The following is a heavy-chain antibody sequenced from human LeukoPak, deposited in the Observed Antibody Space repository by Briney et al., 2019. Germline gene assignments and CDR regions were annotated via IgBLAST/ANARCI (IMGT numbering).Heavy chain of an antibody. CDR2: ISGSGNKT. CDR3: ARHTRVAAGAKSDY. V-gene: IGHV3-23*01. CDR1: GFTFSSYG. J-gene: IGHJ4*02. D-gene: IGHD6-13*01. Sequence: GGSLRLSCAASGFTFSSYGMHWVRQAPGKGLEWVSSISGSGNKTSYVESVKGRFTISRDNSRNTLYLQMNTLRVEDTAIYYCARHTRVAAGAKSDYWGQGTLVTVSS.